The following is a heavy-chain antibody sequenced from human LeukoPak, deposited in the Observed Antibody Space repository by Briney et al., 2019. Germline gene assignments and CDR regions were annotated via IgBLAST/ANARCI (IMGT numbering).Heavy chain of an antibody. V-gene: IGHV3-23*01. CDR3: ARYYGSGSYPTYYFDY. CDR2: ISGSSGST. CDR1: GFTFSSYA. Sequence: GGSLRLSCAASGFTFSSYAMSWVRQAPGKGLEWVSAISGSSGSTYYADSVKGRFTISRDNSKNTLYLQMNSLRAEDTAVYYCARYYGSGSYPTYYFDYWGQGTLVTVSS. D-gene: IGHD3-10*01. J-gene: IGHJ4*02.